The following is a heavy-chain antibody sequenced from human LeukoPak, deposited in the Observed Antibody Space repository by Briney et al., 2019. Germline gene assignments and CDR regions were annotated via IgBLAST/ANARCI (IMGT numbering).Heavy chain of an antibody. V-gene: IGHV5-51*01. Sequence: GESLNISCKGSGYSVSTYWIAWVRQMPGKGLELMGIIYPYDSDTRYSPSFQGQVTISADKSISTAYLQWSSLRASDTAMYYCARQLRESITANWFDPWGQGTQVTVYS. CDR2: IYPYDSDT. J-gene: IGHJ5*02. CDR3: ARQLRESITANWFDP. CDR1: GYSVSTYW. D-gene: IGHD6-6*01.